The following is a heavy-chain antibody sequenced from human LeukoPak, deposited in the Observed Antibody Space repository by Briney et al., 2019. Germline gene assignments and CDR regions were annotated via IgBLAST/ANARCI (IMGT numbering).Heavy chain of an antibody. CDR3: ARDGPLAYDFWSGYYYYYMDV. V-gene: IGHV4-59*12. D-gene: IGHD3-3*01. CDR1: GDSISGYY. CDR2: IYYSGGT. J-gene: IGHJ6*03. Sequence: SETLSLICAVSGDSISGYYWNWIRQPPGKGLEWIGHIYYSGGTTYKPSLTSRVTMSVDTSKNQFSLKLSSVTAADTAVYYCARDGPLAYDFWSGYYYYYMDVWGEGTTVTVSS.